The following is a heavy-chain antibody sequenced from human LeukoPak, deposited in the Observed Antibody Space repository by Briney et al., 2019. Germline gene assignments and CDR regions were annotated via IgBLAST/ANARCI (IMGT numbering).Heavy chain of an antibody. Sequence: PGGSLRLSCAASGFTFDDYGMSWVRQAPGKGLEWVSGINWNGGSTGYADSVKGRFTISRDNAKNSLHLQMNSLRAEDTALYYCARGAAPLYYYDSSGSIDYWGQGTLVTVSS. V-gene: IGHV3-20*04. CDR2: INWNGGST. J-gene: IGHJ4*02. CDR1: GFTFDDYG. CDR3: ARGAAPLYYYDSSGSIDY. D-gene: IGHD3-22*01.